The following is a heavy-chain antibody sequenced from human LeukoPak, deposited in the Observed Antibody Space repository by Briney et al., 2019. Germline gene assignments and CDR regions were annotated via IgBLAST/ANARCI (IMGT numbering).Heavy chain of an antibody. V-gene: IGHV4-31*03. CDR3: ARVGESYCSGGSCYSGLFDY. J-gene: IGHJ4*02. D-gene: IGHD2-15*01. CDR2: IYYSGST. CDR1: GGSISSGGYY. Sequence: SQTLSLTCTVSGGSISSGGYYWSWIRQHPGKGLKWIGYIYYSGSTYYNPSLKSRVTISVDTSKNQFSLKLSSVTAADTAVYYCARVGESYCSGGSCYSGLFDYWGQGTLVTVSS.